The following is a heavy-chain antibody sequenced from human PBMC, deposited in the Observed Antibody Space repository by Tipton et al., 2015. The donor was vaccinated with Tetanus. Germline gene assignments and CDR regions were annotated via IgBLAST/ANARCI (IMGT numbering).Heavy chain of an antibody. CDR3: ARDFVFSTQSRPFFDI. D-gene: IGHD2/OR15-2a*01. CDR1: GYRFTSYS. V-gene: IGHV1-46*01. J-gene: IGHJ4*02. Sequence: QLVQSGPEVKKPGASVKVSCEATGYRFTSYSIHWVRQAPGQGLEWVGMINPSGGSTRYKQRFQGRFSVTRDTSTNTVYMELSSLRSEDTAVYYCARDFVFSTQSRPFFDIWGQGTLVTVSS. CDR2: INPSGGST.